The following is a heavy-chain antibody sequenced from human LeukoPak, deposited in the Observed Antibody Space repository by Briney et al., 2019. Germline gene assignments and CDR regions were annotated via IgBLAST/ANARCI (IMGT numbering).Heavy chain of an antibody. V-gene: IGHV1-69*04. J-gene: IGHJ4*02. CDR1: GGTFSSYA. CDR3: ARGDWEVRDFDY. D-gene: IGHD1-26*01. CDR2: IVPILGIA. Sequence: ASVKVSCKASGGTFSSYAISWVRQAPGQGLEWMGRIVPILGIANYAQKFQGRVTITADKSTSTAYKELRSLVSEDAAVYYCARGDWEVRDFDYWGQGTLVTVSS.